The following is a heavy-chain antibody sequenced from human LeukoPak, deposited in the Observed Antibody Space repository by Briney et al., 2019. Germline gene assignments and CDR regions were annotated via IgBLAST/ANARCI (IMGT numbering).Heavy chain of an antibody. J-gene: IGHJ4*02. CDR1: GFTFSSYA. CDR2: ISGSGGST. D-gene: IGHD6-6*01. Sequence: PGGSLRLSCATSGFTFSSYAMSWVRQAPGKGLEWVSAISGSGGSTYYADSVKGRFTISRDNSKNTLYLQMNSLRAEDTAVYYCAKYSSSPNYFDYWGQGTLVTVSS. CDR3: AKYSSSPNYFDY. V-gene: IGHV3-23*01.